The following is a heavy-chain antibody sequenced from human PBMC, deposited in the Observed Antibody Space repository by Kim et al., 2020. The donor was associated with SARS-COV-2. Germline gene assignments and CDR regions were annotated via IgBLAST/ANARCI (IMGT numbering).Heavy chain of an antibody. Sequence: PHLNSQVAMSVDTSKNQFSLKLSSVTAADTAVYYCARNYGYGSGSFYSYWGQGILVTVSS. V-gene: IGHV4-4*07. D-gene: IGHD3-10*01. J-gene: IGHJ4*02. CDR3: ARNYGYGSGSFYSY.